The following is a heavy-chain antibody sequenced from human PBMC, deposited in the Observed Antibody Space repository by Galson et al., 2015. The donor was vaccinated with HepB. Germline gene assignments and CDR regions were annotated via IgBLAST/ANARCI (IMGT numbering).Heavy chain of an antibody. V-gene: IGHV5-51*01. Sequence: QSGAEVKKPGESLKISCKGSGYSFTSYWIGWVRQMPGKGLEWMGIIYPGDSDTRYSPSFQGQVTISADKSISTAYLQWSSLKASDTAMYYCARLTYYYDGSGYHNHYFDYWGQGTLVTVSS. CDR3: ARLTYYYDGSGYHNHYFDY. CDR1: GYSFTSYW. J-gene: IGHJ4*02. CDR2: IYPGDSDT. D-gene: IGHD3-22*01.